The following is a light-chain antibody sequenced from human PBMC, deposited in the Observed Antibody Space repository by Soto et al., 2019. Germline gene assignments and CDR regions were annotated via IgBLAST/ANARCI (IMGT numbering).Light chain of an antibody. CDR1: RSLLHSNGYNY. CDR2: LGS. CDR3: MQAVQTPPT. J-gene: IGKJ1*01. Sequence: DIVMTQSPLSLPVTPGEPASISCRSSRSLLHSNGYNYLDWYLQKPGQSPQLLIYLGSNRASGVPDRFSGSGSGTDFTLKISRVEAEDVGVYYCMQAVQTPPTFGQGTKVDIK. V-gene: IGKV2-28*01.